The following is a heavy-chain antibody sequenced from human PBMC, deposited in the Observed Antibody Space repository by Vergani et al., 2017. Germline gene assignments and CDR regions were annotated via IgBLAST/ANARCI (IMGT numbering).Heavy chain of an antibody. CDR2: IYPGDSDT. CDR3: ARLSNSNPDY. CDR1: GNSFTTSW. Sequence: EVQLVQSGAEVKKPGESLKISCRGSGNSFTTSWTAWVRQMPGKGLEWMGIIYPGDSDTSYSPSFQGQVTISADKSISTAYLQWSSLKASDTAMYYCARLSNSNPDYWGQGTLVTVSS. D-gene: IGHD4-11*01. V-gene: IGHV5-51*03. J-gene: IGHJ4*02.